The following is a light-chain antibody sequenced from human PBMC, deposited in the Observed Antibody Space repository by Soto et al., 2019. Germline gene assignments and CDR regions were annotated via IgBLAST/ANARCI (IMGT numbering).Light chain of an antibody. V-gene: IGLV2-8*01. CDR1: SSDVGAYDY. CDR3: GSYANTDNFV. J-gene: IGLJ1*01. Sequence: QSVLTQPPSASGSPGQSVTISCTGTSSDVGAYDYVSWYQQHPGEAPKLMIYEVTKRPSGVPDRFSGSKSGNTASLTVSGLQAEDEAEYYCGSYANTDNFVCGTGAKVTVL. CDR2: EVT.